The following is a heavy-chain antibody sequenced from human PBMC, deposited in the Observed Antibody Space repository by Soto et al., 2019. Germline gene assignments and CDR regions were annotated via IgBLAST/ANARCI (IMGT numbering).Heavy chain of an antibody. Sequence: SETLSLTCTVSSVSISSTSYTWGWIRQPPGKGLEWIASVYYSGRTYYNPSLNSRVTVSVDTSKNQFSLKVTSVTATDTAVYYCARLRGYCISSSCNGQYAMDVWGQGTMVPVSS. J-gene: IGHJ6*02. CDR1: SVSISSTSYT. CDR3: ARLRGYCISSSCNGQYAMDV. D-gene: IGHD2-2*01. V-gene: IGHV4-39*01. CDR2: VYYSGRT.